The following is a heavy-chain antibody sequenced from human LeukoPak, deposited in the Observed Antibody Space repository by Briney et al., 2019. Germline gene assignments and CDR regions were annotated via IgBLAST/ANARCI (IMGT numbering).Heavy chain of an antibody. J-gene: IGHJ5*02. D-gene: IGHD6-19*01. CDR2: IYHSGSTYY. Sequence: SETLSLTCTVSGYSISSGYYWGWIRQPPGKGLEWIGSIYHSGSTYYYYNPSLKSRVTISVDTSKNQFSLKLSSVTAADTAVFYCARQWGGGWPQGFDPWGQGTLVTVSS. V-gene: IGHV4-38-2*02. CDR1: GYSISSGYY. CDR3: ARQWGGGWPQGFDP.